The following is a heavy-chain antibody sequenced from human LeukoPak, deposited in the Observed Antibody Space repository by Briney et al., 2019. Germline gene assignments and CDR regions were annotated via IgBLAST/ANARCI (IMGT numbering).Heavy chain of an antibody. D-gene: IGHD6-19*01. CDR3: AKDVVGQQWPENY. CDR2: IQYDGSVK. Sequence: GSLRLSCAASGFTFSTYGMHGVRQAPGKGLEGVTSIQYDGSVKRYGDSVKGRFTISKDNSKNTLYLQMNSLRAEDTAVYFCAKDVVGQQWPENYWGQGTLVTVSS. CDR1: GFTFSTYG. V-gene: IGHV3-30*02. J-gene: IGHJ4*02.